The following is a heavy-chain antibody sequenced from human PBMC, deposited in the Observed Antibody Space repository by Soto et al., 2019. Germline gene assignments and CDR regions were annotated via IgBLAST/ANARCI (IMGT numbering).Heavy chain of an antibody. V-gene: IGHV5-10-1*01. CDR3: ARLPVAYYYFGMDV. CDR2: IDPSDSYT. J-gene: IGHJ6*02. CDR1: GYSFTSYW. Sequence: PGESLKISCKGSGYSFTSYWISWVRQMPGKGLKWRRRIDPSDSYTNYSPSFQAHVTISADKSISTAYLQRSSLKASETSIYYCARLPVAYYYFGMDVWGQGTTVTVSS.